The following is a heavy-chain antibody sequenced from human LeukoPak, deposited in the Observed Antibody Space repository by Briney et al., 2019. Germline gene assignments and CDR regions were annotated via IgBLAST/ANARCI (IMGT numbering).Heavy chain of an antibody. CDR2: FNPSGSST. CDR3: ARAGENYYDFYY. CDR1: GYTFTSFY. Sequence: ASVKVSCKASGYTFTSFYMHWVRQAPGEGLEWMGIFNPSGSSTTYAQKFQGRVTMTRDTSTSIVYMELSSLGSEDTAVYYCARAGENYYDFYYWGQGTLVTVSS. V-gene: IGHV1-46*01. D-gene: IGHD1-26*01. J-gene: IGHJ4*02.